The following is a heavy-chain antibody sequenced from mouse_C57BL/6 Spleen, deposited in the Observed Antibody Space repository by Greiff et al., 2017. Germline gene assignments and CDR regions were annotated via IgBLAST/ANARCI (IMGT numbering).Heavy chain of an antibody. D-gene: IGHD1-1*01. Sequence: VQLQQSGAELVRPGASVKLSCTASGFNIKDYYMHWVKQRPEQGLEWIGRIDPEDGDTEYAPKFQGKATMTADTTSNTAYLQLSSLTSEDTAVYYCTTVYYCSSYDGYWGQGTTLTVSS. CDR1: GFNIKDYY. V-gene: IGHV14-1*01. CDR2: IDPEDGDT. J-gene: IGHJ2*01. CDR3: TTVYYCSSYDGY.